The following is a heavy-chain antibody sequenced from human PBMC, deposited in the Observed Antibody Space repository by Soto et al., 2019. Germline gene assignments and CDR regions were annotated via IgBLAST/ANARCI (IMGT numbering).Heavy chain of an antibody. J-gene: IGHJ5*02. D-gene: IGHD2-15*01. V-gene: IGHV3-23*01. Sequence: EVQLLESGGGLVQPGGSLRLSCAASGFTFSSYAMSWVRQAPGKGLEWVLAISGSGGSTYYADSVKGRFTISRDNSKNTLYLQMNSLRAEDTAVYYCAKQRRGIVVVVAATREKGDWFDPWGQGTLVTVSS. CDR3: AKQRRGIVVVVAATREKGDWFDP. CDR2: ISGSGGST. CDR1: GFTFSSYA.